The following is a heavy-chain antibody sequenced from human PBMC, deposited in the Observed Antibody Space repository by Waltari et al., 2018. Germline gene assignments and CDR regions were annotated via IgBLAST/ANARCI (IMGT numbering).Heavy chain of an antibody. V-gene: IGHV4-34*01. CDR3: ARGAPDIDY. D-gene: IGHD6-6*01. CDR1: GGSFSGYY. CDR2: INHSGST. J-gene: IGHJ4*02. Sequence: QVQLQQWGAGLLKPSETLSLTCAVHGGSFSGYYWGWIRQPPGKGLEWIVEINHSGSTNYNPSLKSRVTISVDTSKNQFSLKLSSVTAADTAVYYCARGAPDIDYWGQGTLVTVSS.